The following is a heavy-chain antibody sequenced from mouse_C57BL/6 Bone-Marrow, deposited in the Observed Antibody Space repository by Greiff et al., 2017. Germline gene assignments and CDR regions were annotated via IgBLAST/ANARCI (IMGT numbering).Heavy chain of an antibody. CDR3: ARFRCYCVRYFDV. Sequence: QVQLQQSGPELVKPGASVKISCKASGYAFSSSWMNWVKQRPGKGLEWIGRIYPGDGDTNYNGKFKGKATLTADKSSSTASMHLRNLTSENSAVYFCARFRCYCVRYFDVWGTGTTVTVSS. J-gene: IGHJ1*03. D-gene: IGHD2-12*01. V-gene: IGHV1-82*01. CDR1: GYAFSSSW. CDR2: IYPGDGDT.